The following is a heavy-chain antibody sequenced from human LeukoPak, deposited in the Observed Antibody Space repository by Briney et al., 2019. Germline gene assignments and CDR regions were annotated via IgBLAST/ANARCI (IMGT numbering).Heavy chain of an antibody. V-gene: IGHV3-7*03. CDR3: ARVTSRDPLHY. D-gene: IGHD2-21*02. J-gene: IGHJ4*02. CDR2: IKHDGSEK. CDR1: GSSFSSYW. Sequence: PGGSLRLSCAASGSSFSSYWMSWVRQAPGKGLEWLANIKHDGSEKYYVGSVKGRFTISRDNAKNSLYLQMNSLRAEDTAFYYCARVTSRDPLHYWGQGTLVTVSS.